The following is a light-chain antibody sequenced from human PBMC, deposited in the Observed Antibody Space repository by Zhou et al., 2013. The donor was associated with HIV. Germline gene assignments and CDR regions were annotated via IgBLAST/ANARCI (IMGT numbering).Light chain of an antibody. Sequence: EIVMTQSPATLSVSPGGRATLSCRASQSVSSNLAWYQQKPGQAPRLLIYGASTRATGLPARFSGSGSGTEFTLTISSLQSEDFAVYYCQQYNDWPPNTFGGGTKVEIK. V-gene: IGKV3-15*01. J-gene: IGKJ4*01. CDR3: QQYNDWPPNT. CDR1: QSVSSN. CDR2: GAS.